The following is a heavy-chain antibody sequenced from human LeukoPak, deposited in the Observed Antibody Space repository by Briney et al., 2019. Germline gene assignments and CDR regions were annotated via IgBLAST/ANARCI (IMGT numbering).Heavy chain of an antibody. V-gene: IGHV3-30*18. Sequence: PGGSLRLSCAASGFTFSSYGMLWVRQAPGKGLEWVAVISYDGSNKYYADSVKGRFTISRDNSKNTLYLQMNSLRAEDTAVYYCAKDPRITIFGVRTYYYYGMDVWGQGTTVTVSS. CDR3: AKDPRITIFGVRTYYYYGMDV. D-gene: IGHD3-3*01. CDR1: GFTFSSYG. CDR2: ISYDGSNK. J-gene: IGHJ6*02.